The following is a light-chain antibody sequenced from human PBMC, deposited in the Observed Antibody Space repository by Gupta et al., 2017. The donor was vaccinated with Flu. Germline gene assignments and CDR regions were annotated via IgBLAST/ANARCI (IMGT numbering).Light chain of an antibody. V-gene: IGKV3-20*01. CDR2: GAS. J-gene: IGKJ1*01. CDR1: QSVSSSY. Sequence: GTLSLSPGERATLSCRASQSVSSSYLAWYQQKPGQAPRLVIYGASSRATGIPDRFSGSGSGTDFTLTISRLEPEDFAVYYCQQDGSSPQTFGQGTKVEIK. CDR3: QQDGSSPQT.